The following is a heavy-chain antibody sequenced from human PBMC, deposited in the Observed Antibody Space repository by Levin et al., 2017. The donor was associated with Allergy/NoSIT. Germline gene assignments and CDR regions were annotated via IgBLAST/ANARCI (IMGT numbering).Heavy chain of an antibody. V-gene: IGHV7-4-1*02. CDR2: SNTKTGHP. Sequence: ASVKVSSKASGYTLTDYALNWLRQAPGQGLEWMGWSNTKTGHPTYAPGFTGRFVFSLDTSVSTAYLDISDLKADDTAFYYCARRRRGASWDQRPPYYFDYWGQGTLVTVSS. J-gene: IGHJ4*02. D-gene: IGHD2-2*01. CDR3: ARRRRGASWDQRPPYYFDY. CDR1: GYTLTDYA.